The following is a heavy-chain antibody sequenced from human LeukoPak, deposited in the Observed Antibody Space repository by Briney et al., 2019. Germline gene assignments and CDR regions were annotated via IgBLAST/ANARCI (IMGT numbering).Heavy chain of an antibody. Sequence: GGSLRLSCAASGFSFKDYNMHWARQAPGKGLEWVAVITYDGSNKYYTDSVKGRFTISRDNSKSTLYLQMNSLRAEDTAVYYCAKRYPYLESYSSSWYYFDYWGQGTLVTVSS. CDR3: AKRYPYLESYSSSWYYFDY. V-gene: IGHV3-30*18. CDR1: GFSFKDYN. J-gene: IGHJ4*02. CDR2: ITYDGSNK. D-gene: IGHD6-13*01.